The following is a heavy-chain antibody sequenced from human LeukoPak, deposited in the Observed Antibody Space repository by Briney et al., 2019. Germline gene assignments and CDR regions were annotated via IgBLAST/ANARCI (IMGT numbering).Heavy chain of an antibody. Sequence: SETLSLTCTVSGGSISSGGYYWSWIRQHPGKGLEWIGYIYYSGSTYYNPSLKSRVTISVDTSKNQFSLKLSSVTAADTAVYYCARGGRGKSGFEYWGQGTLVTVSS. CDR2: IYYSGST. V-gene: IGHV4-31*03. D-gene: IGHD2-15*01. CDR1: GGSISSGGYY. J-gene: IGHJ4*02. CDR3: ARGGRGKSGFEY.